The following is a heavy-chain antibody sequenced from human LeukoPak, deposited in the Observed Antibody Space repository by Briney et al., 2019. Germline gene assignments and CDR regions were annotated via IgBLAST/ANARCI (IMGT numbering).Heavy chain of an antibody. J-gene: IGHJ4*02. CDR2: IHPNSGDT. Sequence: GASVTVSCTPSAYTFTEFYILWVRQAPGQGLEWMGWIHPNSGDTTYAQKFLGRVTMTRDTSISTAYMELSGLRSDDTAVYYCEREDYWGQGTLVTVSS. V-gene: IGHV1-2*02. CDR3: EREDY. CDR1: AYTFTEFY.